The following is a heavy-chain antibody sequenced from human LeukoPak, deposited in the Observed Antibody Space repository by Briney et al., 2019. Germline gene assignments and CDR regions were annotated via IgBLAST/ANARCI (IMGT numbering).Heavy chain of an antibody. CDR2: ISSSSSYI. D-gene: IGHD6-13*01. CDR3: AREFAAANNWFDP. J-gene: IGHJ5*02. CDR1: GFTFSSYS. V-gene: IGHV3-21*01. Sequence: PGGSLRLSCAASGFTFSSYSMNWVRQAPGKGLEWVSSISSSSSYIYFADSVKGRFTISRDNAKNSLYLQMNSLRGEDTAVYYCAREFAAANNWFDPWGQGTLVTVSS.